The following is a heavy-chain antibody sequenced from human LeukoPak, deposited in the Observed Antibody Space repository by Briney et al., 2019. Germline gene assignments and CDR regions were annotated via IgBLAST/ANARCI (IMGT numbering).Heavy chain of an antibody. CDR2: IYYSGST. CDR1: GGSISSYY. J-gene: IGHJ4*02. D-gene: IGHD3-22*01. Sequence: PLETLSLTCTVSGGSISSYYWSWIRQPPGKGLEWIGYIYYSGSTNYNPSLKSRVSISVDTSKNQFSLKLSSVTAADTAVYYCARVLHTYDSSGYYFEDYFDYWGQGTLVTVSS. CDR3: ARVLHTYDSSGYYFEDYFDY. V-gene: IGHV4-59*01.